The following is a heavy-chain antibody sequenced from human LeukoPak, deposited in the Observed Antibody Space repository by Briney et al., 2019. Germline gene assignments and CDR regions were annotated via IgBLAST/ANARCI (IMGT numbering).Heavy chain of an antibody. CDR3: ARAHYDFWSGRRFPVDY. CDR1: GYTFTSYG. D-gene: IGHD3-3*01. Sequence: ASVKVSCKASGYTFTSYGISWVRQAPGQGLEWMGWISAYNGNTNYAQKLQGRVTMTTDTSTSTAYMELRSLRSDDTAVYYCARAHYDFWSGRRFPVDYWGQGTLVTVSS. V-gene: IGHV1-18*01. CDR2: ISAYNGNT. J-gene: IGHJ4*02.